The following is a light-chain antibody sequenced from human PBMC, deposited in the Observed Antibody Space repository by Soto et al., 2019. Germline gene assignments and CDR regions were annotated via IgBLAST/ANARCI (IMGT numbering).Light chain of an antibody. V-gene: IGKV1-9*01. CDR1: QGINSF. J-gene: IGKJ5*01. CDR3: QQSYSTPVT. Sequence: IQLTPAPSSLSASVGDRVTITCRASQGINSFLSWYQQKPGKSPKLLIYAASTLQSGVPSRFSGSGSGTDFTLTISSLQPEDFATYYCQQSYSTPVTFGQGTRLE. CDR2: AAS.